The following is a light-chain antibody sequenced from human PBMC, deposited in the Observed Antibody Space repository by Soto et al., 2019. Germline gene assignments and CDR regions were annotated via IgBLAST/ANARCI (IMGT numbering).Light chain of an antibody. J-gene: IGKJ4*01. Sequence: DIHMTQSPSSVSAAVGDGVTITCRASQGISSWLAWYQQKPGKAPKLLIYAASTLQAGVTSRFSGDGSGTEFTLTIRSLQPEDFATYFCQQLHTYPLTFGGGTKVDI. CDR2: AAS. V-gene: IGKV1-12*01. CDR3: QQLHTYPLT. CDR1: QGISSW.